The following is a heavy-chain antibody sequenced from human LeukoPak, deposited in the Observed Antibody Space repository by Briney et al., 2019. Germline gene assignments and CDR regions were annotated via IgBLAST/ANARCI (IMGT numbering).Heavy chain of an antibody. CDR2: ISSSSSYI. V-gene: IGHV3-21*01. CDR3: AELGITMIGGV. D-gene: IGHD3-10*02. Sequence: GSLRLSCASSGFTFSSYSMNWVRQAPGKGLEWVSSISSSSSYIYYADSVKGRFTISRDNAKNSLYLQMNSLRAEDTAVYYCAELGITMIGGVWGKGTTVTISS. J-gene: IGHJ6*04. CDR1: GFTFSSYS.